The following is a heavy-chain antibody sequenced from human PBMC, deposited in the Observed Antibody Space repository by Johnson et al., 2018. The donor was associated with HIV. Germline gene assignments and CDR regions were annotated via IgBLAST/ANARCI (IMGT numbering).Heavy chain of an antibody. CDR2: ISYDGSNK. D-gene: IGHD3-9*01. CDR3: ARGDYDILTGYAFDI. V-gene: IGHV3-30-3*01. Sequence: VQPGRSLRLSCAASGFTFSSYAMHWVRQAPGKGLEWVAVISYDGSNKYYADSVKGRFTISRDNSKNTLYLQMNSLRAEDTAVYYCARGDYDILTGYAFDIWGQGTMVTVSS. CDR1: GFTFSSYA. J-gene: IGHJ3*02.